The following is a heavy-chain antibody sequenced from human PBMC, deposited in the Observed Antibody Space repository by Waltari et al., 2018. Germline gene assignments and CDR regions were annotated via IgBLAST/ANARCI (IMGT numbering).Heavy chain of an antibody. V-gene: IGHV3-48*04. CDR2: ISSSSSTI. CDR1: GFTFSSYR. D-gene: IGHD3-10*01. J-gene: IGHJ5*02. Sequence: EVQLVESGGGLVQPGGSLRLSWAASGFTFSSYRMNWVRQAQGKGLEWVSYISSSSSTIYYADSVKGRFTISRDNAKNSLYLQMNRLRAEDTAVYYCARDRRYGSRKNWFDPWGQGTLVTVSS. CDR3: ARDRRYGSRKNWFDP.